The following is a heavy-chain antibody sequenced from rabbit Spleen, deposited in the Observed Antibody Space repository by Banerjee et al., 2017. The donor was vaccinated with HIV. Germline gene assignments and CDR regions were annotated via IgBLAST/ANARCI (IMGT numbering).Heavy chain of an antibody. J-gene: IGHJ3*01. CDR2: IYTGSGST. D-gene: IGHD2-1*01. CDR3: GRGGDWGSRFDL. V-gene: IGHV1S40*01. CDR1: GFSFSNKAV. Sequence: QSLEESGGDLVKPEGSLTLTCTASGFSFSNKAVMCWVRQAPGKGLEWIGYIYTGSGSTGYASWAKGRFTISKTSSTTMTLQMTSLTAADTATYFCGRGGDWGSRFDLWGPGTLVTVS.